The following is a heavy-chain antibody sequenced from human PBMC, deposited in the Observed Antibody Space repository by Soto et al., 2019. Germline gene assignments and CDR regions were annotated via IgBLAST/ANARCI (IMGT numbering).Heavy chain of an antibody. CDR3: ALSYYDFWSGYYPLFGY. D-gene: IGHD3-3*01. V-gene: IGHV2-26*01. CDR2: IFSNDEK. Sequence: QVTLKESGPVLVKPTETLTLTCTVSGFSLSNARMGVSWIRQPPGKALEWLAHIFSNDEKSYSTSLKSRLTISKDTSKGQVVLTMTNMDPVDTATYYCALSYYDFWSGYYPLFGYWGQGTLVTVSS. J-gene: IGHJ4*02. CDR1: GFSLSNARMG.